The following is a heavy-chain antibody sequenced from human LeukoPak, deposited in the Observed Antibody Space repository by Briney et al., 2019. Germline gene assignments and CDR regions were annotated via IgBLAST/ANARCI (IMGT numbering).Heavy chain of an antibody. CDR1: GGNFSSYA. J-gene: IGHJ6*02. CDR3: ARVAVAGTYYYYGMDV. D-gene: IGHD6-19*01. V-gene: IGHV1-69*04. CDR2: IIPILGIA. Sequence: SVKVSCKASGGNFSSYAISWVRQAPGQGLEWMGRIIPILGIANYAQMFQGRVTFAADKSTGTAYMELSSLRSEDTAVYYCARVAVAGTYYYYGMDVWGQGTTVTVSS.